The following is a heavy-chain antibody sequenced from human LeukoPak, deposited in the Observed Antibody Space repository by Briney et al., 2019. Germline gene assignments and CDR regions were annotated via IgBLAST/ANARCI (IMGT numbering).Heavy chain of an antibody. CDR3: ARGEETYYYDSSGLERDYFDY. J-gene: IGHJ4*02. CDR2: FDPEDGET. D-gene: IGHD3-22*01. Sequence: ASVKDSCKVSGYTLTELSMHWVRQAPGKGLEWMGGFDPEDGETIYAQKFQGRVTITADKSTSTAYMELSSLRSEDTAVYYCARGEETYYYDSSGLERDYFDYWGQGTLVTVSS. CDR1: GYTLTELS. V-gene: IGHV1-24*01.